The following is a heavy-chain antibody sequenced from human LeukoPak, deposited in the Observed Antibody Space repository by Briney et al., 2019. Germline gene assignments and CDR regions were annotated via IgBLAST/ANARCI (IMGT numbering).Heavy chain of an antibody. J-gene: IGHJ4*02. CDR1: GFTFSRYW. CDR2: IKQDGSEK. Sequence: GGSLRLSCAAPGFTFSRYWITWVRQAPGKGLGWVANIKQDGSEKFYADSLKGRLIISRDNAKSSLYLQVNSLTVEDTAVYYCAREWDSGWGGTYFDNWGQGTLVTVSS. CDR3: AREWDSGWGGTYFDN. V-gene: IGHV3-7*01. D-gene: IGHD1-26*01.